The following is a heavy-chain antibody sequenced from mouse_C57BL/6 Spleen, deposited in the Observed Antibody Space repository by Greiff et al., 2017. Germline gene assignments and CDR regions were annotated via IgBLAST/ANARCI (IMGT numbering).Heavy chain of an antibody. CDR1: GYTFTSYW. CDR3: ARPLYYSNYVSYAMDY. Sequence: VQLQQPGTELVKPGASVKLSCKASGYTFTSYWMHWVKQRPGQGLEWIGNINPSNGGTNYNEKFKSKATLTVDKSSSTAYMQLSSLTSEDSAVYYCARPLYYSNYVSYAMDYWGQGTSVTVSS. V-gene: IGHV1-53*01. D-gene: IGHD2-5*01. CDR2: INPSNGGT. J-gene: IGHJ4*01.